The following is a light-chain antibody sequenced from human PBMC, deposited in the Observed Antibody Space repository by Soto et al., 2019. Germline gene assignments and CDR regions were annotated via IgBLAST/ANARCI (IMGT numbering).Light chain of an antibody. CDR2: DVS. V-gene: IGLV2-14*01. CDR3: SSFTTSDTWV. Sequence: QSALTQPASVSGSPGQSITISCTGTSSDVGGYNYVSWYQQHPGKAPKLMICDVSNRPSGISNRFSGSKSGNTASLTISGLQAEDEADYYCSSFTTSDTWVFGGGTKLTV. J-gene: IGLJ3*02. CDR1: SSDVGGYNY.